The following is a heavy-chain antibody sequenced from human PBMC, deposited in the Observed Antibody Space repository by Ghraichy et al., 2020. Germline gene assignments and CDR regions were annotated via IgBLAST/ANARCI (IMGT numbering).Heavy chain of an antibody. CDR1: GFSFSSYG. CDR3: AKETTTGWSYYYGIDV. CDR2: ISYDGSNE. J-gene: IGHJ6*02. D-gene: IGHD6-19*01. V-gene: IGHV3-30*18. Sequence: GGSLRLSCAASGFSFSSYGMHWVRQAPGKGLEWVALISYDGSNEDHADSVKGRFTISRDNSKNTLYLQMNSLRAEDTAVYYCAKETTTGWSYYYGIDVWGQGTTVTVSS.